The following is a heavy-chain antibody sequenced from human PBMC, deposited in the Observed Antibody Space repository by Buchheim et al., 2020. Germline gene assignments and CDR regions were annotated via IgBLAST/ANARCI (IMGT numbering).Heavy chain of an antibody. V-gene: IGHV4-34*01. CDR3: ARGQRYYDILTGYYNSYYYYGMDV. Sequence: QVQLQQWGAGLLKPSETLSLTCAVYGGSFSGYYWSWIRQPPGKGLEWIGEINHSGSTNYNPSLKSRVTISVDTSKNQFSLKLSFVTAADTAVYYCARGQRYYDILTGYYNSYYYYGMDVWGQGTT. CDR1: GGSFSGYY. J-gene: IGHJ6*02. CDR2: INHSGST. D-gene: IGHD3-9*01.